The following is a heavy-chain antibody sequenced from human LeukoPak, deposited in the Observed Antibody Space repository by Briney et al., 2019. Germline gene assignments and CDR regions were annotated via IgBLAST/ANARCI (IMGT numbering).Heavy chain of an antibody. CDR3: ARESYDAGSYYFDY. Sequence: GGSLRLSCAVSGFTFSSYWMHWVRQAPGQGLLWVSRINSDGSNTNYADSVKGRFTISRDNAKNTLYLQMNGLRAEDTAVYYCARESYDAGSYYFDYWGQGTLVTVSS. V-gene: IGHV3-74*01. CDR2: INSDGSNT. D-gene: IGHD3-10*01. J-gene: IGHJ4*02. CDR1: GFTFSSYW.